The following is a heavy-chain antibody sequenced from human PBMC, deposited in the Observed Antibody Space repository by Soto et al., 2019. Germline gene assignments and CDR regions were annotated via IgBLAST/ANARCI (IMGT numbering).Heavy chain of an antibody. CDR3: ARNVVATIQLDY. CDR1: GYSFTTYA. J-gene: IGHJ4*02. Sequence: ASVKVSCKDSGYSFTTYAVHWVRQAPGQRLEWMGWIDVGNGNTKYSQKFQGRVTMTRDTSANTAYMELSSLTSEDTAVYYCARNVVATIQLDYWGQGTLVTVSS. CDR2: IDVGNGNT. V-gene: IGHV1-3*01. D-gene: IGHD5-12*01.